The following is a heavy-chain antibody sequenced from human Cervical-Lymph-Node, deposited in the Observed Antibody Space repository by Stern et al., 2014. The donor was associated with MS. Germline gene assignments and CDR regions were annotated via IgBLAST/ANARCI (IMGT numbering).Heavy chain of an antibody. CDR2: IIPIFGTA. CDR3: ARVGAYCGGDCYSLADY. CDR1: GGTFSSYA. J-gene: IGHJ4*02. D-gene: IGHD2-21*02. Sequence: VQLEESGAEVKKPGSSGKVSCKASGGTFSSYAISWVRQAPGQGLEWMGGIIPIFGTANYAQKFQGRVTITADESTSTAYMELSSLRSEDTAVYYCARVGAYCGGDCYSLADYWGQGTLVTVSS. V-gene: IGHV1-69*01.